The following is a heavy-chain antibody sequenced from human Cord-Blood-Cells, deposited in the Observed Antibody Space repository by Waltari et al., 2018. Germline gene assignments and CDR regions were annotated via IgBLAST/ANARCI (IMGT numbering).Heavy chain of an antibody. CDR3: ARGRWVADAFDI. J-gene: IGHJ3*02. V-gene: IGHV1-8*02. CDR1: GYTFTSYA. Sequence: QVQLVQSGSELKKPGASVKVSCKASGYTFTSYAMNWVRQAPGQGLEWMGWMNPNSGNTGYAQKFQGRVTMTRNTSISTAYMELSSLRSEDTAVYYCARGRWVADAFDIWGQGTMVTVSS. CDR2: MNPNSGNT. D-gene: IGHD2-15*01.